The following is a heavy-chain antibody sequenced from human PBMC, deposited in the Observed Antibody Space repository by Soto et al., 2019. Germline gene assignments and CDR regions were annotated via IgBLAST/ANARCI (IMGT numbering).Heavy chain of an antibody. CDR2: INPSGGST. J-gene: IGHJ4*02. CDR3: ARDKYYYDSSGYSDFDY. CDR1: GYTFTSYY. D-gene: IGHD3-22*01. Sequence: ASVKVSCKASGYTFTSYYMHWVRQAPGQGLEWMGIINPSGGSTSYAQKFQGRVTLTRDTSTSTVYMELSSLRSGDTAVYYCARDKYYYDSSGYSDFDYWGQGTLVTVSS. V-gene: IGHV1-46*01.